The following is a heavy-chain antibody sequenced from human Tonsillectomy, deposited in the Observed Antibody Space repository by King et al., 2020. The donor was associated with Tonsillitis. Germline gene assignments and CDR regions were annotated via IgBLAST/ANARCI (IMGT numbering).Heavy chain of an antibody. D-gene: IGHD5-24*01. J-gene: IGHJ4*02. CDR3: AKGGRWLQDYYFDY. V-gene: IGHV3-23*04. Sequence: VKLVESGGGLVQPGGSLRLSCAASGFTFSNYGMSWVRQAPGKGLEWASGISDSGGSTYYADSVKGRFTISRDNSRNTLFLEMNSLRAEDSAVYYCAKGGRWLQDYYFDYWGQGTLVTVSS. CDR1: GFTFSNYG. CDR2: ISDSGGST.